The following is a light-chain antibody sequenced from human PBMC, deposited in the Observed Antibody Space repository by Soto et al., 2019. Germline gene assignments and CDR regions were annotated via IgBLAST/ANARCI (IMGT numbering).Light chain of an antibody. CDR3: QQLNSYPPYT. J-gene: IGKJ2*01. Sequence: DIQLTQSPSFLSASVGDRVTITCRASQGISSYLAWYQQKPGKAPKLLIYAASTLQSGVPSRLSGSGSGTEFTLTISSLQSEYFATYYCQQLNSYPPYTFGQGTKLEIK. CDR2: AAS. CDR1: QGISSY. V-gene: IGKV1-9*01.